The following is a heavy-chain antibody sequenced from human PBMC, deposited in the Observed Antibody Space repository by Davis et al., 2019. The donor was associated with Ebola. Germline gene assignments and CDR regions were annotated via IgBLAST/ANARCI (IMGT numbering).Heavy chain of an antibody. CDR1: GYTFSGYY. Sequence: AASVKVSCKASGYTFSGYYINWVRQAPGQGLEWMGIINPSGGSTSYAQKFQGRVTMTRDTSTSTVYMELSSLRSEDTAVYYCARGSWRLAYYYGMDVWGKGTTVTVSS. D-gene: IGHD3-16*02. V-gene: IGHV1-46*01. CDR2: INPSGGST. CDR3: ARGSWRLAYYYGMDV. J-gene: IGHJ6*04.